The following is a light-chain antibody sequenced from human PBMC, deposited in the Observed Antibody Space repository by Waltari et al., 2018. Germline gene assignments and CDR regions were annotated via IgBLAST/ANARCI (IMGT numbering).Light chain of an antibody. CDR1: HIGSKS. CDR2: YDS. CDR3: QVWDGRSGHPVV. J-gene: IGLJ1*01. V-gene: IGLV3-21*04. Sequence: SYVLTQPPSVSVAPGKTATIHCWAKHIGSKSVHGYQHKPGQAPVLVIFYDSDRPSGIPERFSGSNSGNTATLTITRVEAGDEADYYCQVWDGRSGHPVVFGTGTKVTVI.